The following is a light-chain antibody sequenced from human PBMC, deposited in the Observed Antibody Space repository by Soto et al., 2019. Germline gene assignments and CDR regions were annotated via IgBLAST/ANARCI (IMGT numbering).Light chain of an antibody. V-gene: IGLV1-40*01. CDR1: NSNIGADYG. CDR2: DNT. CDR3: TSWDDNLSAVV. Sequence: QSVLTQPPSVTGAPGQRVTISCTGSNSNIGADYGVHWYQQFPETAPKLLIYDNTNRPSGVPDRFSGSKSGTSASLAISGLRSEDEADYYCTSWDDNLSAVVFGGGTKVTVL. J-gene: IGLJ2*01.